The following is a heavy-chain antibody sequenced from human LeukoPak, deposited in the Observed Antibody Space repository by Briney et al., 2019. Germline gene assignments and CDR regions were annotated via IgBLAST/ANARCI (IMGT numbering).Heavy chain of an antibody. CDR2: INSDGSST. D-gene: IGHD6-13*01. CDR1: GFTFSSYW. J-gene: IGHJ4*02. CDR3: QRETHTTSWSGAMYSFPY. V-gene: IGHV3-74*01. Sequence: GGSLRLSCAASGFTFSSYWMHWVRQAPGKGLVWVSRINSDGSSTSYADSVKGRFTISRDNAKNTLYLQMNSLRAEDTAVYYCQRETHTTSWSGAMYSFPYWGQEPLATVPS.